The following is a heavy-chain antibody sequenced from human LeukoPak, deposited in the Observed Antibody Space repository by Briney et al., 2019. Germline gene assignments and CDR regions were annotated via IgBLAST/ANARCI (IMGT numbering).Heavy chain of an antibody. CDR1: GYTFTSYY. CDR3: ARDLGAAGTPFDY. D-gene: IGHD6-13*01. CDR2: INPSGGST. Sequence: RASVKVSCKASGYTFTSYYMRWVRQAPGQGLEWMGIINPSGGSTSYAQKFQGRVTMTRDMSTSTVYMELSSLRSEDTAVYYCARDLGAAGTPFDYWGQGTLVTVSS. V-gene: IGHV1-46*01. J-gene: IGHJ4*02.